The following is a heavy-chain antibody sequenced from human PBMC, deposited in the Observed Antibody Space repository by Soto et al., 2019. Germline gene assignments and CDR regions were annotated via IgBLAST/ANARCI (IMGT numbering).Heavy chain of an antibody. Sequence: SETLSLTCAVSGGSISSGGYSWSWIRQQPGKGLEWIGYIYYSGSTYYNPSLKSRVTISVDTSKNQFSLKLSSVTAADTAVYYCARDVGSGNLDYWGQGTLVTVSS. CDR2: IYYSGST. J-gene: IGHJ4*02. V-gene: IGHV4-31*11. CDR1: GGSISSGGYS. CDR3: ARDVGSGNLDY. D-gene: IGHD2-15*01.